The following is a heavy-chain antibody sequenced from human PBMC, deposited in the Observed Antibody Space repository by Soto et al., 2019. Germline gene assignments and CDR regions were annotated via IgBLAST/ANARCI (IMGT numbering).Heavy chain of an antibody. V-gene: IGHV1-18*01. Sequence: ASVKVSCKASGYTFTSYGISWVRQAPGQGLEWMGWISAYNGNTNYAQKLQGRVTMTTDTSTSTAYMELRSLRSDDTAVYYCARDNYDSSGYYYGYPLYWGQGTLVTVAS. CDR2: ISAYNGNT. J-gene: IGHJ4*02. CDR3: ARDNYDSSGYYYGYPLY. D-gene: IGHD3-22*01. CDR1: GYTFTSYG.